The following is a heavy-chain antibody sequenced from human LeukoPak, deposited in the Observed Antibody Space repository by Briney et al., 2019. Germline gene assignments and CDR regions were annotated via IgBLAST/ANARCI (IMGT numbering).Heavy chain of an antibody. J-gene: IGHJ4*02. D-gene: IGHD3-22*01. CDR2: IKSKTDGGTT. V-gene: IGHV3-15*01. Sequence: GGSLRLSCAASGFTFSNAWMSWARQAPGKGLEWVGRIKSKTDGGTTDYAAPVKGRFTISRDDSKNTLYLQMNSLKTEDTAVYYCTTPYYYDSSGYKPFDYWGQGTLVTVSS. CDR3: TTPYYYDSSGYKPFDY. CDR1: GFTFSNAW.